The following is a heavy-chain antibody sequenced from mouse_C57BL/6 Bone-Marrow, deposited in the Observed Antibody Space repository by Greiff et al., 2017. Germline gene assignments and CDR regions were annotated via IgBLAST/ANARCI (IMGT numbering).Heavy chain of an antibody. J-gene: IGHJ4*01. Sequence: VQLQQSVAELVRPGASVKLSCTASGFNINNTYMHWVKQRPEQGLEWIGRIDPANGNTKYAPKFQGKATITVDTSSNTAYLQLSSLTSEDTAIYYCARAGPCAMDYWGQGTSATVAA. CDR3: ARAGPCAMDY. CDR1: GFNINNTY. V-gene: IGHV14-3*01. CDR2: IDPANGNT.